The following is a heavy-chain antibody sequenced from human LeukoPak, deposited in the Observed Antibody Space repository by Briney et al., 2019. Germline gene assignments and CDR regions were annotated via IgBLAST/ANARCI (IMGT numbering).Heavy chain of an antibody. D-gene: IGHD3-10*01. CDR3: ARRRGYYGSGSYYRPSRTWYFDY. V-gene: IGHV4-59*12. CDR2: IYYGGST. J-gene: IGHJ4*02. CDR1: GGSISSYY. Sequence: SQTLSLTCTVSGGSISSYYWSWIRQPPGKGLEWIGYIYYGGSTNYNPSLKSRVTISVDTSKNQFSLKLSSVTAADTAVYYCARRRGYYGSGSYYRPSRTWYFDYWGQGTLVTVSS.